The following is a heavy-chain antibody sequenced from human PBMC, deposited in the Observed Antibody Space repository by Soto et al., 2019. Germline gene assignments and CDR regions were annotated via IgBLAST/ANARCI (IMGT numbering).Heavy chain of an antibody. J-gene: IGHJ6*02. Sequence: GGSLRLSCAASGFTFSNYAMHWVRQAPGKGLEWVAIISFDGSNEHYADSVQGRFTISRDNSENTLYLQMNSLRADDTAVYYCARPAATVIYYSGMDVWGQGTTVTVSS. CDR2: ISFDGSNE. CDR3: ARPAATVIYYSGMDV. V-gene: IGHV3-30-3*01. D-gene: IGHD2-2*01. CDR1: GFTFSNYA.